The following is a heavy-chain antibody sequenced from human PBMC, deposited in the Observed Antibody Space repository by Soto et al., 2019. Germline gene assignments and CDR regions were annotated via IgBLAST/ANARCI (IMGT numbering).Heavy chain of an antibody. CDR3: ARSDGRY. CDR1: GGSIRDNY. J-gene: IGHJ4*02. CDR2: IFYSGST. Sequence: SETLSLTCTVSGGSIRDNYWSWIRQPPGKGLEWIGYIFYSGSTNYNPSLKSRVTISVDTSKNQFSLKLSSVTAADTAVYYCARSDGRYWGQGTLVNVS. V-gene: IGHV4-59*01.